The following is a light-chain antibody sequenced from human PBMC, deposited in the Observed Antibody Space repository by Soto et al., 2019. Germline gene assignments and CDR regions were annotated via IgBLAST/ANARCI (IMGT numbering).Light chain of an antibody. CDR2: DTS. CDR1: QSVGGS. CDR3: QQRSNWIT. J-gene: IGKJ5*01. Sequence: EIVFTQSPATLSLFPGERATLSCRASQSVGGSLAWYQQKPGQAPRLLLYDTSSRATGIPARFSGSGSGTDFTLTISSLEPEDFAVYYCQQRSNWITFGQGTRLEIE. V-gene: IGKV3-11*01.